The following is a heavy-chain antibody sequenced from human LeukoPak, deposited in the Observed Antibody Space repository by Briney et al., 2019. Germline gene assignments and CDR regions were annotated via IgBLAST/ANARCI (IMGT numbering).Heavy chain of an antibody. Sequence: SVKVSCKASGGTFSSYAISWVRQAPGQGLEWMGRIIPIFGTANYAQKFKGRVTITTDQSTSTAYMELSSLRSEDTAVYYCARGRWELLSLGYWGQGTLVTVSS. V-gene: IGHV1-69*05. CDR1: GGTFSSYA. CDR3: ARGRWELLSLGY. CDR2: IIPIFGTA. D-gene: IGHD1-26*01. J-gene: IGHJ4*02.